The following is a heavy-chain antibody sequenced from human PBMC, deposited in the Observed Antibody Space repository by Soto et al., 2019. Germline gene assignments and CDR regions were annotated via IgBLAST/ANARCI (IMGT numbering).Heavy chain of an antibody. V-gene: IGHV1-3*01. CDR2: INSRNGKK. CDR3: AREWPERTVFAELNSSFGMDA. J-gene: IGHJ6*04. D-gene: IGHD2-21*01. Sequence: ASVKVSCKGSGYTFKAYAMHWVRQAPGHRLEWMRWINSRNGKKKYSHKFQYRVTITSATYEKTDYMELRSLESEDTAVYYCAREWPERTVFAELNSSFGMDAWG. CDR1: GYTFKAYA.